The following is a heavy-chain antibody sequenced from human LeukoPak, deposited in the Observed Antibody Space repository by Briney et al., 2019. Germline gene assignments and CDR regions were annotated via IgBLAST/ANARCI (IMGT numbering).Heavy chain of an antibody. D-gene: IGHD6-6*01. CDR2: ISGSGGST. Sequence: GGSLRLSCAASGFTFSSYAMSWVRQAPGKGLEWVSAISGSGGSTYYADSVKGRFTISRDNSKNTLYLQMNSLRAEDTAVYYCAKDKYGSSSEGWFDPWGQGTLVTVSS. V-gene: IGHV3-23*01. CDR3: AKDKYGSSSEGWFDP. CDR1: GFTFSSYA. J-gene: IGHJ5*02.